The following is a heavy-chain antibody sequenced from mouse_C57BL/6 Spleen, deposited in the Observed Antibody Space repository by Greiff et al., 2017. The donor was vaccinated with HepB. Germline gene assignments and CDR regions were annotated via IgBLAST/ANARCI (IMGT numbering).Heavy chain of an antibody. CDR2: IHPNSGST. Sequence: LVESGAELVKPGASVKLSCKASGYTFTSYWMHWVKQRPGQGLEWIGMIHPNSGSTNYNEKFKSKATLTVDKSSSTAYMQLSSLTSEDSAVYYCASSYYGSSPAWFAYWGQGTLVTVSA. J-gene: IGHJ3*01. CDR3: ASSYYGSSPAWFAY. D-gene: IGHD1-1*01. V-gene: IGHV1-64*01. CDR1: GYTFTSYW.